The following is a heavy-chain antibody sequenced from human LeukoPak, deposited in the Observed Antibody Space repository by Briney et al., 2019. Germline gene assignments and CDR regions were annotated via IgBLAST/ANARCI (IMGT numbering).Heavy chain of an antibody. J-gene: IGHJ1*01. CDR3: GRAFPPLRTSSAGDL. D-gene: IGHD3-16*01. CDR2: ISGRSSHV. V-gene: IGHV3-21*01. CDR1: GYSFSVYD. Sequence: GGCLRLSCSPSGYSFSVYDINCVRQAPGKGVECVSAISGRSSHVYDGESVKGRFTISRDNAKNSLYLQLDSLGVEDTAVYYCGRAFPPLRTSSAGDLWGQGTLVTVSS.